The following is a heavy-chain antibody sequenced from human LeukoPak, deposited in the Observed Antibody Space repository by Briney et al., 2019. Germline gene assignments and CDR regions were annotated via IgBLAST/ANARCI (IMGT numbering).Heavy chain of an antibody. J-gene: IGHJ4*02. V-gene: IGHV1-3*03. CDR1: GYDFTKYA. Sequence: ASVKVSCKASGYDFTKYAVQWVRQAPGQRLEWMGWIDAGNGRTKYSQDFQGRVTITADKSTSTAYMELSSLRSEDTAVYYCAPAAGSEGYFDYWGQGTLVTVSS. CDR3: APAAGSEGYFDY. D-gene: IGHD6-13*01. CDR2: IDAGNGRT.